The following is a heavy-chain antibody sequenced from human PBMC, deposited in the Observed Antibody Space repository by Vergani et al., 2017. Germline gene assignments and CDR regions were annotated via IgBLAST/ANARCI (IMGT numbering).Heavy chain of an antibody. CDR3: ARVEALWFGDGLFDP. D-gene: IGHD3-10*01. CDR1: GFTFSSYA. CDR2: ISGSGGST. J-gene: IGHJ5*02. Sequence: EVQLLESGGGLVQPGGSLRLSCAASGFTFSSYAMSWVRQAPGKGLEWVSAISGSGGSTYYADSVKGRFTISRDNSKNTLYLQMNVLRAEDTAVYYCARVEALWFGDGLFDPWGQGTLVTVSS. V-gene: IGHV3-23*01.